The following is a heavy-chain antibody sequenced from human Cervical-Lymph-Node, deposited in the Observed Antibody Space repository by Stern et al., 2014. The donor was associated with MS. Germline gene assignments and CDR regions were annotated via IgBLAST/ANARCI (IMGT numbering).Heavy chain of an antibody. V-gene: IGHV4-4*07. J-gene: IGHJ4*02. Sequence: QVQLVQSGPGLVKPSETLSLTCTVSGGSISSYYWSWIRQPAGKGLEWIGRIYTSGSTNYNPSLKRRGTMTLETSKNQISLKLSPVTAADTAVYYCARDRGQVAQSDYYFDYWGQGTLVTVSS. D-gene: IGHD3-10*01. CDR1: GGSISSYY. CDR2: IYTSGST. CDR3: ARDRGQVAQSDYYFDY.